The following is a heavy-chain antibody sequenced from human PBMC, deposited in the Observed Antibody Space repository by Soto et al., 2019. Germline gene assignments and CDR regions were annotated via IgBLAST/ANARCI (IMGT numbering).Heavy chain of an antibody. CDR3: AKWEVTAIRPYSGYGMDV. CDR2: ISGSGGST. J-gene: IGHJ6*02. D-gene: IGHD2-21*02. Sequence: EVQLLESGGGLVQPGGSLRLSCAASGFTFSSYAMSWVRQAPGKGLEWVSAISGSGGSTYYADSVKGRFTISRDNSKNTLYLQMNSLRAEDTAVYYCAKWEVTAIRPYSGYGMDVWGQGTTVTVSS. V-gene: IGHV3-23*01. CDR1: GFTFSSYA.